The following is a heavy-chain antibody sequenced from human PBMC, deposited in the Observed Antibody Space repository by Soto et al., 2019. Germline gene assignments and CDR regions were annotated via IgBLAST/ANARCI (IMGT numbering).Heavy chain of an antibody. Sequence: PGGSLRLSCAASGFTFSSYGMHWVRQAPGKGLEWVAVISYDGSNKYYADSVKGRFTISRDNSKNTLYLQMNSLRAEDTAVYYCAKRGGSSIPYWGQGTLVTVSS. V-gene: IGHV3-30*18. CDR1: GFTFSSYG. J-gene: IGHJ4*02. D-gene: IGHD2-15*01. CDR3: AKRGGSSIPY. CDR2: ISYDGSNK.